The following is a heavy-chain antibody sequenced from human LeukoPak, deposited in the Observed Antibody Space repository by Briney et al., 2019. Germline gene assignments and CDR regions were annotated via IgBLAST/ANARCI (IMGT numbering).Heavy chain of an antibody. Sequence: GGSLRLSCAASGFTFSSYAMHWVRQAPGKGLEWVAVISYDGSNKYYADSVKGRFTIPRDNSKNTLYLQMNSLRAEDTAVYYCARAALGLGTFDYWGQGTLVTVTS. D-gene: IGHD6-19*01. V-gene: IGHV3-30*04. CDR1: GFTFSSYA. CDR3: ARAALGLGTFDY. J-gene: IGHJ4*02. CDR2: ISYDGSNK.